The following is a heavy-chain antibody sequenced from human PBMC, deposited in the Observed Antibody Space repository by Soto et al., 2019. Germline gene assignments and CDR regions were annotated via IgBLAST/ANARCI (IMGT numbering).Heavy chain of an antibody. CDR1: GYTFTTYA. CDR2: INGGNGNT. D-gene: IGHD6-13*01. J-gene: IGHJ5*01. Sequence: ASVKVSCKASGYTFTTYAMNWVRQAPGLRLEWMGWINGGNGNTEYSRKFQGRVTFTRDTSASTAYMELSSLGSEDTAVYYCARSHEDSWSHNWFDSWGQGTLVTVSS. CDR3: ARSHEDSWSHNWFDS. V-gene: IGHV1-3*01.